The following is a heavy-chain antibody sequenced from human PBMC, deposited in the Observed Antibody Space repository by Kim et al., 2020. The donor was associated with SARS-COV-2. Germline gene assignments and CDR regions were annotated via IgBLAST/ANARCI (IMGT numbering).Heavy chain of an antibody. J-gene: IGHJ4*02. D-gene: IGHD4-17*01. CDR2: ISASGEVT. V-gene: IGHV3-23*01. CDR3: DGADF. Sequence: GGSLRLSCAASGFPFSTYAMSWARQAPGKGLEWVSTISASGEVTHYSDAVKGRFTISRDNSKNTLFLQMNSLRAEDTALYYCDGADFWGQGTLVTVS. CDR1: GFPFSTYA.